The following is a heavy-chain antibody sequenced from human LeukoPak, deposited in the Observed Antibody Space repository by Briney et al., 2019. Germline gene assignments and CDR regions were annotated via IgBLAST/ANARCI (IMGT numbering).Heavy chain of an antibody. CDR3: ARGGTFWDS. V-gene: IGHV4-39*07. CDR1: GGSIRTTSYY. Sequence: SETLSLTCTVSGGSIRTTSYYWGWIRQSPGREPEWIGTIYFSGSTYYNPSLESRATISVDTSNNQFSLKLNSVTAADTAVYYCARGGTFWDSWGQGTLVTVSS. D-gene: IGHD3-3*01. CDR2: IYFSGST. J-gene: IGHJ4*02.